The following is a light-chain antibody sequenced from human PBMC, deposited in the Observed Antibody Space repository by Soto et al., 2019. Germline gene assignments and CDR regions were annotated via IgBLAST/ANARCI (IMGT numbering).Light chain of an antibody. J-gene: IGKJ3*01. CDR3: QQYGSSPPT. CDR2: GAS. CDR1: QSVSSSY. Sequence: EIVLTQSPGTLSLSPGERATLSCRASQSVSSSYLAWYQQKPGQAPRLLIYGASSRATGIPARFGGSGSGTAFTLTISRLEPEDFAVYYCQQYGSSPPTFGPGTKVDIK. V-gene: IGKV3-20*01.